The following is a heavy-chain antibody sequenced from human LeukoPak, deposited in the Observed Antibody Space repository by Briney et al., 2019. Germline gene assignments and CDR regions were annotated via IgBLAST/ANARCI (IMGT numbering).Heavy chain of an antibody. J-gene: IGHJ4*02. V-gene: IGHV3-30*18. CDR1: GFTFNAYG. Sequence: GKSLRLTSATSGFTFNAYGMHWVRQAPAKGLEWVAFISYDGSNIYYGDSVKGRFTISRNNSKNTLYLQMNDLRTEDTAVYYCAKDPDFYYWGQGTLVTVSS. CDR2: ISYDGSNI. CDR3: AKDPDFYY.